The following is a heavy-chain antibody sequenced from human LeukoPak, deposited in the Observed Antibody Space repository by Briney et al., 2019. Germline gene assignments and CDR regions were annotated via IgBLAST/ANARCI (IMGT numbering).Heavy chain of an antibody. CDR1: GYTFTNYG. J-gene: IGHJ5*02. CDR2: ISAYNRDT. CDR3: ARGTYDILTAPGGFDP. V-gene: IGHV1-18*01. D-gene: IGHD3-9*01. Sequence: ASVKVSCKASGYTFTNYGISWVRQAPGQGLEWMAWISAYNRDTNYSQNFQGRVTLTTDTSASTAYMELRSLRSDDTAVYYCARGTYDILTAPGGFDPWGQGTLVTVSS.